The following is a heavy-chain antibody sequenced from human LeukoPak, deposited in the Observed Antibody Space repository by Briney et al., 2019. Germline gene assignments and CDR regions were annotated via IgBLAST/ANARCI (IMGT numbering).Heavy chain of an antibody. Sequence: SETLSLTCAVSGGSISSGGYSWSWLRQPPGKGLEWIGYIYHSGSTYYNPSLKSRVTISVDRSKNQFSLKLSSVTAADTAVYYCARGAAGSPLNWFDPWGQGTLVTVSS. J-gene: IGHJ5*02. CDR2: IYHSGST. D-gene: IGHD6-13*01. CDR3: ARGAAGSPLNWFDP. V-gene: IGHV4-30-2*01. CDR1: GGSISSGGYS.